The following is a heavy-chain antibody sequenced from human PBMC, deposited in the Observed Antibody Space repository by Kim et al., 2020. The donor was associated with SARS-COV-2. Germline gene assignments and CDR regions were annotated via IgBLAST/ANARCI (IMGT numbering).Heavy chain of an antibody. Sequence: SETLSLTCTVSGGSISSSSYYWGWIRQPPGKGLEWIGSIYYSGSTYYNPSLKSRVTISVDTSKNQFSLKLSSVTAADTAVYYCARTYSSSWYVNAVAGLYAPSYGMDVWGQGTTVTVSS. CDR2: IYYSGST. CDR1: GGSISSSSYY. J-gene: IGHJ6*02. D-gene: IGHD6-13*01. V-gene: IGHV4-39*01. CDR3: ARTYSSSWYVNAVAGLYAPSYGMDV.